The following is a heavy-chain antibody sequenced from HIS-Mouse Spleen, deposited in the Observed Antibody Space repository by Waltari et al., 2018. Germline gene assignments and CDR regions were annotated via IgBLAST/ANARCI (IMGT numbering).Heavy chain of an antibody. CDR2: IEHSGGT. Sequence: QVQLQESGPGLVKPSETLSLTCTVSGYSISSGYYWGWIRQPPGKGLEWIGSIEHSGGTYYNPSLKRRVTISVDTSKNQFSLKLSSVTAADTAVYYCARAAAAGQDYWGQGTLVTVSS. V-gene: IGHV4-38-2*02. CDR1: GYSISSGYY. D-gene: IGHD6-13*01. J-gene: IGHJ4*02. CDR3: ARAAAAGQDY.